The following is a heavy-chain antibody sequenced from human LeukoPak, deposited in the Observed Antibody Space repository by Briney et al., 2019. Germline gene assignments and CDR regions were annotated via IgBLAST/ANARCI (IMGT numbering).Heavy chain of an antibody. J-gene: IGHJ5*02. CDR1: GYTFTSYG. V-gene: IGHV7-4-1*02. CDR3: ARARSYYDSNWFDP. D-gene: IGHD1-26*01. CDR2: INTNTGNP. Sequence: GASVKVSCKASGYTFTSYGISWVRQAPGQGLEWMGWINTNTGNPTYAQGFTGRFVFSLDTSVSTAYLQISSLKAEDTAVYYCARARSYYDSNWFDPWGQGTLVTVSS.